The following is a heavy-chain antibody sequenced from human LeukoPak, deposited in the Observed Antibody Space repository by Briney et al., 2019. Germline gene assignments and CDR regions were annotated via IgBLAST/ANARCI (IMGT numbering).Heavy chain of an antibody. CDR3: ARDRDGIALIRDRTYYYMDV. V-gene: IGHV3-21*06. D-gene: IGHD3-10*01. Sequence: PGGSLRLSCAASGFTFSSYAMSWVRQAPEKGLEWVSSISSSSSSYISYADSVKGRFTISRDNAKNSLYLQMNSLRAEDTAVYYCARDRDGIALIRDRTYYYMDVWGKGTTVTVSS. CDR1: GFTFSSYA. J-gene: IGHJ6*03. CDR2: ISSSSSSYI.